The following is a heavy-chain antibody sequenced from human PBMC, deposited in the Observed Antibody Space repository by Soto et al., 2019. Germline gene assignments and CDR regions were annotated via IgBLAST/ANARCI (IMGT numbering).Heavy chain of an antibody. CDR3: AKDRDELYYDFWSGWNACDY. D-gene: IGHD3-3*01. CDR2: ISGSGGST. Sequence: PGGSLRLSCAASGFTFSSYAMSWFRQAPGKGLEWVSAISGSGGSTYYADSVKGRFTISRDNSKNTLYLQMNSLRAEDTAVYYCAKDRDELYYDFWSGWNACDYWGQGTLVTVSS. J-gene: IGHJ4*02. CDR1: GFTFSSYA. V-gene: IGHV3-23*01.